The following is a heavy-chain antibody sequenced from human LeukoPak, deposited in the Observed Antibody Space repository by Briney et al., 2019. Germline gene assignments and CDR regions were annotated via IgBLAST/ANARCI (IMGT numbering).Heavy chain of an antibody. CDR1: GGSISSNNYY. D-gene: IGHD3-22*01. V-gene: IGHV4-39*07. Sequence: KPSETLSLTCAVSGGSISSNNYYWGWIRRPPGKGLEWIGSIYYTGSTYYNPSLKSRVTISVDTSKNQFSLKLSSVTAADTAVYYCARAVSSGKLLDYWGQGTLVTVSS. J-gene: IGHJ4*02. CDR3: ARAVSSGKLLDY. CDR2: IYYTGST.